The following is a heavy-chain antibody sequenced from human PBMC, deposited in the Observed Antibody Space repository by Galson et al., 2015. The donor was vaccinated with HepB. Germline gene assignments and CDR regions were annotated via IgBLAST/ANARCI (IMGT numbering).Heavy chain of an antibody. D-gene: IGHD3-10*01. V-gene: IGHV3-33*01. CDR3: ARGGYYYFSGNYMGAY. Sequence: SLRLSCAASGFTFSSYGMHWVRQAPGKGLEWVAVIWYDGSKRYYVDSVKGRFTISRDNSKNTLDLQMNSLRVEDTAVYYCARGGYYYFSGNYMGAYWGQGTLVTVSS. J-gene: IGHJ4*02. CDR1: GFTFSSYG. CDR2: IWYDGSKR.